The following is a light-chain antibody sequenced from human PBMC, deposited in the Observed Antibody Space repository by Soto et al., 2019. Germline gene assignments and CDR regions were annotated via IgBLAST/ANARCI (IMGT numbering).Light chain of an antibody. V-gene: IGLV2-14*01. CDR2: KVS. Sequence: QSVLTQPASVSGSPGQSITISCTGTSSDVGGYNYVSWYQQYPGRVPKLLIYKVSNRPSGISNRFSGSKSGNTASLTISGLQAEDEDDYFCTSPTPGSLYVFGSRTKLTV. J-gene: IGLJ1*01. CDR3: TSPTPGSLYV. CDR1: SSDVGGYNY.